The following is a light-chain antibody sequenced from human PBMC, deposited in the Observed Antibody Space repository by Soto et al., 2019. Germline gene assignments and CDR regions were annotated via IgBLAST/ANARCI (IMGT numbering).Light chain of an antibody. V-gene: IGKV3-20*01. J-gene: IGKJ2*01. CDR3: KPYGSSPKT. CDR1: QSVSSRY. CDR2: GAS. Sequence: EIVLTQSPGTLTLSPGERATLSCRASQSVSSRYLAWYQQKPGRAPRVRINGASSRATGIPDRFSGSGSVTEITLTISRQKPEDFAAYCCKPYGSSPKTFGRGTKPEIK.